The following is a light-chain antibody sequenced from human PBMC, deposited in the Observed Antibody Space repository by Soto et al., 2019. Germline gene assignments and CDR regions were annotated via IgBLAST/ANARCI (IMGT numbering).Light chain of an antibody. J-gene: IGLJ1*01. CDR3: QSYDSSLSGSGV. CDR1: SSNIGAGHD. Sequence: QAVVTQPPSVSGAPGQRVTISCTGSSSNIGAGHDVHWYQQLPGTAPKLLIYANTNRPSGVPDRFSGSQSGTSASLAITGLQAEDEADYYCQSYDSSLSGSGVFGTGTKLTVL. V-gene: IGLV1-40*01. CDR2: ANT.